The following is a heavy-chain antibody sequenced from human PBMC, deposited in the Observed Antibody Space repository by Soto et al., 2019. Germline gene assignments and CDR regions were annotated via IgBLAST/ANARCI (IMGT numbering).Heavy chain of an antibody. CDR1: GFTFSSYW. CDR2: MNRDGSEK. Sequence: EVQLVESGGGLVQPGGSLRLSCAASGFTFSSYWMTWARQAPGKGLEGVASMNRDGSEKRYVDSVEGRFPISRDNAKNSLFLQMNSLSPDDTAVYYCGRDAGRRFDYWGQGSLVTVSS. V-gene: IGHV3-7*01. D-gene: IGHD6-13*01. CDR3: GRDAGRRFDY. J-gene: IGHJ4*02.